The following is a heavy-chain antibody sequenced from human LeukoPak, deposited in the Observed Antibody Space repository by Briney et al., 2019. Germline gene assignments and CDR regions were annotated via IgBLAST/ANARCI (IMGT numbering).Heavy chain of an antibody. CDR2: ISAYNGNT. Sequence: ASVKVSCKASGYTFTSYGICWVRQAPGQGLEWMGWISAYNGNTNYAQKLQDRVTMTTDTSTSTAYMEPRSLRSDDTAVYYCARCSSTSCYFSSFDPWGQGSLVTVSS. CDR3: ARCSSTSCYFSSFDP. CDR1: GYTFTSYG. V-gene: IGHV1-18*01. J-gene: IGHJ5*02. D-gene: IGHD2-2*01.